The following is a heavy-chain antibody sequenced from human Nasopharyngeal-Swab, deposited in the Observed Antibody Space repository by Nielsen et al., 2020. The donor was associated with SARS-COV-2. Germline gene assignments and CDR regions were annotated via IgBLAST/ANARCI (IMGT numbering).Heavy chain of an antibody. V-gene: IGHV4-38-2*02. J-gene: IGHJ4*02. CDR1: GYSISSGYY. CDR2: IYHSGST. D-gene: IGHD4-17*01. Sequence: SETLSLTCTVSGYSISSGYYWGWIRQPPGKGLEWIGSIYHSGSTYYNPSLKTRVTISVDTSKNQFSLKLSSVTAADTAVYYCAQSAPGVTTNFDYWGQGTLVTVSS. CDR3: AQSAPGVTTNFDY.